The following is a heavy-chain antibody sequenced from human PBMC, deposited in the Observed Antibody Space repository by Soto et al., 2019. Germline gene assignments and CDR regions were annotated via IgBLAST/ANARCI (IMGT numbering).Heavy chain of an antibody. D-gene: IGHD2-15*01. V-gene: IGHV1-3*01. Sequence: ASVKVSCKXSGYTFTSYAMHWVRQAPGQRLEWMGWINAGNGNTKYSQKFQGRVTITRDTSASTAYMELSSLRSEDTAVYYCARDEVGYCSGGSCYTVSYYGMDVWGQGTTVTVSS. J-gene: IGHJ6*02. CDR1: GYTFTSYA. CDR3: ARDEVGYCSGGSCYTVSYYGMDV. CDR2: INAGNGNT.